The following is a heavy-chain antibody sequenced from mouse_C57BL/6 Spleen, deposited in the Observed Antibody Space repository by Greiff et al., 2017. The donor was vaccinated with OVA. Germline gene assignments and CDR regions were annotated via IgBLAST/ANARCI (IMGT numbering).Heavy chain of an antibody. CDR1: GFTFSDYG. CDR3: EREGRGLRRNAMDY. V-gene: IGHV5-15*01. D-gene: IGHD2-2*01. J-gene: IGHJ4*01. Sequence: EVKLVESGGGLVQPGGSLKLSCAASGFTFSDYGMAWVRQAPRQGPEWVAFISHLAYSIYYADTVTGRFTFPRENAKNTPYLEMSSLRSEDTDMDDYEREGRGLRRNAMDYWGQGTSVTVSS. CDR2: ISHLAYSI.